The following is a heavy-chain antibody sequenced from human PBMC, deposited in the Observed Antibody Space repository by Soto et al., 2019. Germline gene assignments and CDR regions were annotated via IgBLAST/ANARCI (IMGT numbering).Heavy chain of an antibody. CDR2: ISYDGSNK. J-gene: IGHJ3*02. CDR3: LRPEYYYDSSGYPPAFDI. CDR1: GFSFDDYA. Sequence: VQLVESGGGLVQPGRSLRLSCAASGFSFDDYAMHWVRQAPGKGLEWVAVISYDGSNKYYADSVKGRFTISRDNSKNTLYLQMNSLRAEDTAVYYCLRPEYYYDSSGYPPAFDIWGQGTMVTVSS. V-gene: IGHV3-30-3*01. D-gene: IGHD3-22*01.